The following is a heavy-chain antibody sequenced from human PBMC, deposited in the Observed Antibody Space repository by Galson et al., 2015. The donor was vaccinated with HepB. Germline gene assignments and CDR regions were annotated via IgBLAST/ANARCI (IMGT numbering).Heavy chain of an antibody. V-gene: IGHV1-69*06. CDR2: IIPIFGTA. CDR3: ARNSYCSGGSCYPSHSNYYYYGMDV. D-gene: IGHD2-15*01. CDR1: GGTFSSYA. J-gene: IGHJ6*02. Sequence: SVKVSCKASGGTFSSYAISWVRQAPGQGLEWMGGIIPIFGTANYAQKFQGRVTITADKSTSTAYMELSSLRSEDTAVYYCARNSYCSGGSCYPSHSNYYYYGMDVWGQGTTVTVSS.